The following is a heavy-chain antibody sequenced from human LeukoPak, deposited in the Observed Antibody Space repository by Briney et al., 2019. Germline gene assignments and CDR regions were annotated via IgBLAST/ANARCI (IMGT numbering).Heavy chain of an antibody. CDR1: GFAFSDYS. J-gene: IGHJ4*02. CDR2: ISISRYVI. V-gene: IGHV3-48*01. D-gene: IGHD5-12*01. Sequence: HPGGSLRLSCTASGFAFSDYSMNWVCQAPRKGLEWVSYISISRYVINYVDSVKGRCAISCDNAKNSLYLQMHSLRPDDTAAYFFASGGGVRSCTDDRGYTPHYFDLWGQGTLVTVSS. CDR3: ASGGGVRSCTDDRGYTPHYFDL.